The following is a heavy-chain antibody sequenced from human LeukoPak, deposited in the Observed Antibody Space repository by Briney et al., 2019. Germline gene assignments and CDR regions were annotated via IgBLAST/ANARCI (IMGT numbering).Heavy chain of an antibody. V-gene: IGHV4-59*01. CDR3: ARSYDFWSRYYSRIGFDY. Sequence: PSETLSLTCTVSGGSISSYYWSWIRQSPGKGLEWIGYIYYSGSTNYNPSLKSRVTISVDTSKNQFSLKLSSVTAADTAVYYCARSYDFWSRYYSRIGFDYWGQGTLVTVSS. CDR2: IYYSGST. CDR1: GGSISSYY. D-gene: IGHD3-3*01. J-gene: IGHJ4*02.